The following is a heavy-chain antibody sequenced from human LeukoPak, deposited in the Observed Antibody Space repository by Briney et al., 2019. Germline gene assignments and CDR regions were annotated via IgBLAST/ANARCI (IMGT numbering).Heavy chain of an antibody. CDR1: GFTFSSYA. J-gene: IGHJ4*02. V-gene: IGHV3-23*01. Sequence: PGGSLRLSCAASGFTFSSYAMSWVRQAPGKGLEWVSAISGSGGSTAYADSVKGRFTISRDNSKTTPYLQMNGLGAGDTAVYYCGTWNHVDTWGQGTLVTVSS. CDR3: GTWNHVDT. CDR2: ISGSGGST. D-gene: IGHD1-14*01.